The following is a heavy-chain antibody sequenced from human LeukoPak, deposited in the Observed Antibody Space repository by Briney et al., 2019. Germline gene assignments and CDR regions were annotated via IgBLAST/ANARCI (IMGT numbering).Heavy chain of an antibody. CDR2: ISASGSST. V-gene: IGHV3-23*01. CDR3: AKGGYDILTGYYY. Sequence: GGSLRLSCAASGFAFSSYAMNWVRQAPGKGLEWVSGISASGSSTYYADSVKGRFTISRDNSKNTLYLQMNSLRAEDTAVYYCAKGGYDILTGYYYWGQGTLVTVSS. D-gene: IGHD3-9*01. CDR1: GFAFSSYA. J-gene: IGHJ4*02.